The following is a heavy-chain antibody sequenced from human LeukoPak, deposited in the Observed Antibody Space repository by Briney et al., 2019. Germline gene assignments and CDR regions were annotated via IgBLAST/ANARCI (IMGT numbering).Heavy chain of an antibody. J-gene: IGHJ4*02. Sequence: GSLRLSCAASGFSFSGCGMGWVRQAPGKGLEWVSTLSRTGDYTYYADSVKGRFSISRDNSKNTLYLQMASLRVEDTAIYYCAKLPAPGGDYVYFDSWGQGTLVTVSS. CDR3: AKLPAPGGDYVYFDS. D-gene: IGHD3-16*01. CDR1: GFSFSGCG. CDR2: LSRTGDYT. V-gene: IGHV3-23*01.